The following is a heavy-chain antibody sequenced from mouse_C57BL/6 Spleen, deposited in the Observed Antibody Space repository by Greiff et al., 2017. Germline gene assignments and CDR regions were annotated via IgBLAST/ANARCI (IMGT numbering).Heavy chain of an antibody. CDR3: ARLGRGGFDY. D-gene: IGHD4-1*01. CDR1: GFTFSSYT. CDR2: ISGGGGNT. Sequence: EVKLVESGGGLVKPGGSLKLSCAASGFTFSSYTMSWVRQTPEKRLEWVATISGGGGNTYYPDSVKGRFTISRDNAKNTLYLQMSSLRSEDTAVYYCARLGRGGFDYWGQGTTLTVSS. J-gene: IGHJ2*01. V-gene: IGHV5-9*04.